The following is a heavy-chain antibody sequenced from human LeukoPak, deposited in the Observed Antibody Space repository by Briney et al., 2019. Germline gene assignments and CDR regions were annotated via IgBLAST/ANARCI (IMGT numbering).Heavy chain of an antibody. J-gene: IGHJ4*02. CDR2: IGAYNGNT. V-gene: IGHV1-18*04. D-gene: IGHD3-22*01. Sequence: ASVKVSCKASGYSFTAYYLHWVRQAPGQGLEWMGWIGAYNGNTNYAQKLQGRVTMTTDTSTSTAYMELRSLRSDDTAVYYCARGYDSSGYPGDYWGQGTLVTVSS. CDR1: GYSFTAYY. CDR3: ARGYDSSGYPGDY.